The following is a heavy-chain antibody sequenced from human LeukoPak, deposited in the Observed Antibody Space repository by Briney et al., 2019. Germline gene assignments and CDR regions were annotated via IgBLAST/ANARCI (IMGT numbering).Heavy chain of an antibody. CDR3: ARDSRALFGVVKYYFDY. CDR1: GGTFSSYA. Sequence: ASVKVSCKASGGTFSSYAISWVRQAPGQGLEWMGGIIPIFGTANYAQKFQGRVTITADESTSTAYMELSSLRSEDTAVYYCARDSRALFGVVKYYFDYWGQGTLVTVSS. D-gene: IGHD3-3*01. J-gene: IGHJ4*02. CDR2: IIPIFGTA. V-gene: IGHV1-69*01.